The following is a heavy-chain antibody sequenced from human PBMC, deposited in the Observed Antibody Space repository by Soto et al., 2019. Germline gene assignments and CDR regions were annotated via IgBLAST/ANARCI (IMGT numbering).Heavy chain of an antibody. CDR2: ISYDGSDT. V-gene: IGHV3-30*03. Sequence: QVQLVESGGGVVQPGRSLRLSCAASGLTFSTYEMHWVRQAPGKGLEWVAVISYDGSDTYYADSVKGRFTISRDNSKNTLYLQMNSLRADDTAVYYCARVRDCSSTSCYKAFDIWGQGTMVTVSS. D-gene: IGHD2-2*01. J-gene: IGHJ3*02. CDR3: ARVRDCSSTSCYKAFDI. CDR1: GLTFSTYE.